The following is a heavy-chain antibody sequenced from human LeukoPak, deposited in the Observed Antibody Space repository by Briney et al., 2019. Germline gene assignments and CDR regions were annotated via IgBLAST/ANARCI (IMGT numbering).Heavy chain of an antibody. J-gene: IGHJ4*02. CDR2: IRSNGATA. CDR3: ARGQEFDDGVFDS. V-gene: IGHV3-23*01. CDR1: GFSFSSFA. Sequence: PGGSLRLSCAASGFSFSSFAMTWVRQAPGKGLEWVSTIRSNGATAYNTDSVKGRFTISRDNSKNTVYLQMNSLRVEDTATYYCARGQEFDDGVFDSWGQGTLVTVSS. D-gene: IGHD1-1*01.